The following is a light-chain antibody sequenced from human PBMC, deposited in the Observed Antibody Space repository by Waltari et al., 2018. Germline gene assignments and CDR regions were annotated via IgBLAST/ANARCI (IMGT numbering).Light chain of an antibody. CDR3: QQHNSYSLT. J-gene: IGKJ4*01. CDR2: KAS. Sequence: DIQLTQSPSTLSVLVGDRVIITCRASQSIGIWLAWYQQKPGKAPKVLIYKASSLESGVPSRFSGSESGTEFTLAISSLQPDDFATYYCQQHNSYSLTFGGGTKVEIK. CDR1: QSIGIW. V-gene: IGKV1-5*03.